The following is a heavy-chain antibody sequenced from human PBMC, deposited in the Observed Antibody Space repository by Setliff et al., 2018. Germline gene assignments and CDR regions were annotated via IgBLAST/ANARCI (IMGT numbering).Heavy chain of an antibody. CDR3: ARGRNIAARLLDS. V-gene: IGHV4-4*07. D-gene: IGHD6-6*01. CDR2: IYTSGST. J-gene: IGHJ4*02. CDR1: GGSIKSYY. Sequence: SETLSLTCTVSGGSIKSYYWSYIRQSVGKGLEWLGRIYTSGSTNYNPSLQGRVTVSIDTSRDQFSLKLISMIAADTAVYYCARGRNIAARLLDSWGQGTLVTVSS.